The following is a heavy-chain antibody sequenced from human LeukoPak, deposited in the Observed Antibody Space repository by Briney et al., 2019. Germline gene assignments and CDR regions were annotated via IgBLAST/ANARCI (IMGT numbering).Heavy chain of an antibody. J-gene: IGHJ3*01. CDR3: TKRWRLLSPDDAFDF. CDR2: IRSKAYGGTT. D-gene: IGHD2-21*02. Sequence: PGGSLRLSCTASGFTFGDYTMIWVRQAPGKGLEWVGFIRSKAYGGTTEYAASVKGRFTISRDDSRSIAYLQMNSLKTEDTAIYYCTKRWRLLSPDDAFDFWGQGTMVTVSS. V-gene: IGHV3-49*04. CDR1: GFTFGDYT.